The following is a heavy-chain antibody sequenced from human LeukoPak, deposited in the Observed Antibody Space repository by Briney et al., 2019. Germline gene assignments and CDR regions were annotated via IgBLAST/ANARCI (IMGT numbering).Heavy chain of an antibody. CDR1: GFTFSSYG. Sequence: GGSLRLSCAASGFTFSSYGMHWVHQAPGKGLEWVAVISYDGSNKYYADSVKGRFTISRDNSKNTLYLQMNSLRAEDTAVYYCAKDHYLYCSSTSCYPVDYWGQGTLVTVSS. D-gene: IGHD2-2*01. CDR2: ISYDGSNK. CDR3: AKDHYLYCSSTSCYPVDY. V-gene: IGHV3-30*18. J-gene: IGHJ4*02.